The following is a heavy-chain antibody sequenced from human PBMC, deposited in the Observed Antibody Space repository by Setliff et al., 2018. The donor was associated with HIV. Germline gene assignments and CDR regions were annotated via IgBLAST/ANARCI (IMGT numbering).Heavy chain of an antibody. V-gene: IGHV3-43*01. Sequence: GGSLRLSCAASGFTFHDYTMQWVRQAPGKGLEWVSLVTWDGGTTKYADSVKGRFTISRDNSKNSLYLESNSLRTEDTAFYYCARSTYYYDETSGYKAYYFDYWGQGTQVTV. CDR2: VTWDGGTT. CDR1: GFTFHDYT. D-gene: IGHD3-22*01. CDR3: ARSTYYYDETSGYKAYYFDY. J-gene: IGHJ4*02.